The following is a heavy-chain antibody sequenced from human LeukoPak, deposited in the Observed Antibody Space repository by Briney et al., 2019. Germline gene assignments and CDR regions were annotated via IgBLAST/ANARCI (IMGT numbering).Heavy chain of an antibody. CDR3: ARSLSLEWLLPVDY. CDR1: GFTFSSYS. Sequence: GGSLRLSCAASGFTFSSYSMNWVRQAPGKGLEWVSSISSSSSYIYYADSVKGRFTISRDNAKNSLYLQMSSLRAEDTAVYYCARSLSLEWLLPVDYWGQGTLVTVSS. V-gene: IGHV3-21*01. D-gene: IGHD3-3*01. J-gene: IGHJ4*02. CDR2: ISSSSSYI.